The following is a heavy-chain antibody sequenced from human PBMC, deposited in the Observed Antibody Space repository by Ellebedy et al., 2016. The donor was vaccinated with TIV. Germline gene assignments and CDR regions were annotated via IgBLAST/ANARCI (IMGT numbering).Heavy chain of an antibody. D-gene: IGHD5-24*01. Sequence: GESLKISCAASGITLGGAWMNWVRQAPGKGLEWVGRIKTNNEGGTTDYGAPVRGRFTISRDDSKNMLFLQMNSLKIEDTAVYYCTTGSVEGYWGQGTLVTVSS. CDR1: GITLGGAW. J-gene: IGHJ4*02. V-gene: IGHV3-15*07. CDR3: TTGSVEGY. CDR2: IKTNNEGGTT.